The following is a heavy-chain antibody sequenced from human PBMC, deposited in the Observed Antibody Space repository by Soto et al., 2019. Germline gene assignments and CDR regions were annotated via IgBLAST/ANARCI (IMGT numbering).Heavy chain of an antibody. CDR1: GGSINSSSHY. Sequence: PSETLSLTCNVSGGSINSSSHYWAWIRQPPGKGLEWIGSIYYSGSTYYNPPLKSRITISVDTSKNQFSLKLSSVTAADTAVYYCARFVYGDYISDNWFDPWGQGTLVTVSS. D-gene: IGHD4-17*01. J-gene: IGHJ5*02. CDR3: ARFVYGDYISDNWFDP. V-gene: IGHV4-39*01. CDR2: IYYSGST.